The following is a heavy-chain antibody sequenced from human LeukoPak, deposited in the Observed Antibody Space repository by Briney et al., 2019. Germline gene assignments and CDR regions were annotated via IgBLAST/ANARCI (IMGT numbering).Heavy chain of an antibody. CDR3: AKEIIGSSSWYSPAFDV. V-gene: IGHV3-23*01. J-gene: IGHJ3*01. Sequence: PGASLRLSSAASGFTFSSYAMSWVRQAPGKGLEWVSAISGSGGSTYYADSVKGRFTISRDNSKNTLYLQMNSLRAEDTAVYYCAKEIIGSSSWYSPAFDVWGQGTMVTVSS. CDR2: ISGSGGST. CDR1: GFTFSSYA. D-gene: IGHD6-13*01.